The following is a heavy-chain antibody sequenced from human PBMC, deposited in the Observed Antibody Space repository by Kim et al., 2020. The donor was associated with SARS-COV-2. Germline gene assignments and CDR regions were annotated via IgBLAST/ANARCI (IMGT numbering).Heavy chain of an antibody. CDR1: RFTFSSYA. CDR3: AKDPRRITMVRGVIIGNWCDP. V-gene: IGHV3-23*01. Sequence: GGSLRLSCAASRFTFSSYAMSWVRQAPGKGLEWVSAISGSGGSTYYADSVKGRFTISRDNSKNKLYLQMNSLRAEDTAVYYCAKDPRRITMVRGVIIGNWCDPWGQGTLVTVSS. J-gene: IGHJ5*02. D-gene: IGHD3-10*01. CDR2: ISGSGGST.